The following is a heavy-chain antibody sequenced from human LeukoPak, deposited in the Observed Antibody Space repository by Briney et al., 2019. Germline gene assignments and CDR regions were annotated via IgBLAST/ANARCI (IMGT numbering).Heavy chain of an antibody. CDR3: AREGIYYDSSAGY. CDR2: ISYDGSKK. Sequence: GGSLRLSCAASGFTFSSYAMHWVRQAPGKGLEWVAVISYDGSKKYYADSVKGRFTISRDNSKNTLYLQMNSLRTEDTAVYYCAREGIYYDSSAGYWGQGTLVTVSS. J-gene: IGHJ4*02. D-gene: IGHD3-22*01. CDR1: GFTFSSYA. V-gene: IGHV3-30-3*01.